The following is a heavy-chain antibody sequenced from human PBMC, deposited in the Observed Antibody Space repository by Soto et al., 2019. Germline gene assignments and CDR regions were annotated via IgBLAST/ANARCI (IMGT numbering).Heavy chain of an antibody. CDR2: IYYSGST. V-gene: IGHV4-31*03. CDR3: ARVRGGAHFED. CDR1: GGSISSGGYY. Sequence: PSETLSLTCTVSGGSISSGGYYWSWIRQHPGKGLEWIGYIYYSGSTYYNPSLKSRVTISVDTSKNQFSLKLTSVTAADTAVEYGARVRGGAHFEDWGQGTLVTVAS. J-gene: IGHJ4*02.